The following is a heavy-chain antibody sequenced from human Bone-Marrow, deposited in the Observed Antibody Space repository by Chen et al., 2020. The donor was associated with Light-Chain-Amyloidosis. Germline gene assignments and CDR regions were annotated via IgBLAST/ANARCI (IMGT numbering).Heavy chain of an antibody. J-gene: IGHJ4*02. CDR2: LWYDGSNT. V-gene: IGHV3-33*01. CDR3: ARGYSSGRAAEFDY. CDR1: PFIFGGYG. D-gene: IGHD6-19*01. Sequence: QVQLVESGGGVVQSGRSLRLSCAASPFIFGGYGMHWVRQAPGKGLEWVAGLWYDGSNTYYADSVKGRFTISRDNSKNTLYLQMNSLRAEDTAVYYCARGYSSGRAAEFDYWGQGTLVTVSS.